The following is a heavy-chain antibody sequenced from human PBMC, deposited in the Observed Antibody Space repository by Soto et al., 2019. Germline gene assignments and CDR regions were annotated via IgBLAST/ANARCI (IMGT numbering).Heavy chain of an antibody. D-gene: IGHD6-19*01. CDR2: ISAYNGNT. CDR1: GYTFTSYG. J-gene: IGHJ5*02. V-gene: IGHV1-18*01. CDR3: ARDPSRSGCDP. Sequence: AASVKVSCTASGYTFTSYGISWVRQAPGQGLEWMGWISAYNGNTNYAQKLQGRVTMTTDTSTSTAYMELRSLRSDGTAVYYCARDPSRSGCDPWGQGTLVTVSS.